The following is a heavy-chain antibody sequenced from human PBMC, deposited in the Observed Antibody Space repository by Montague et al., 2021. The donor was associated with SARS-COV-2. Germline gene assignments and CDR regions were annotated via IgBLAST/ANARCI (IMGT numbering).Heavy chain of an antibody. CDR2: IGEINNGRXA. CDR1: GGSFNGFY. Sequence: SETLSLTCAVSGGSFNGFYWGWIRQPPGKGLEWLGEIGEINNGRXANYKPSLKSRVTISLDPSKNQFYLQLTSLTAADTAVYFCARGLVRFAVVDAAPRNAFDVWGQGTRVTVSS. J-gene: IGHJ3*01. D-gene: IGHD2-15*01. CDR3: ARGLVRFAVVDAAPRNAFDV. V-gene: IGHV4-34*01.